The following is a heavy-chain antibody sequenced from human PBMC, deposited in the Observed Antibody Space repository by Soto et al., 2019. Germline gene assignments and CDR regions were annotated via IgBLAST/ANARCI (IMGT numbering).Heavy chain of an antibody. J-gene: IGHJ3*02. Sequence: QVQLQESGPGLVKPSETLSLTCTVSGGSISSYYWSWIRQPPGKGLEWIGYIYYSGSTNYNPSLTSLVTISADTSKNQFSLKLSSVTAADTAVYYCARLVDGDYSAFDIWGQGTMVTVSS. CDR3: ARLVDGDYSAFDI. CDR2: IYYSGST. CDR1: GGSISSYY. V-gene: IGHV4-59*08. D-gene: IGHD4-17*01.